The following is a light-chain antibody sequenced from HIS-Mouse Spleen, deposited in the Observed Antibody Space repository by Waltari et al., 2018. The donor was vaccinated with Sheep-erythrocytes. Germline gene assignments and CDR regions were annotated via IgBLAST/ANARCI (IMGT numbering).Light chain of an antibody. CDR2: DVS. Sequence: QSALTQPRSVSGSPGQSVTISCPGTSSDVGGYTYVSWYQQHPGKAPKLMIYDVSKRPSGVPDRFSGSKSGNTASLTISGLQAEDEADYYCCSYAGSYNHVFGTGTKVTVL. CDR3: CSYAGSYNHV. J-gene: IGLJ1*01. V-gene: IGLV2-11*01. CDR1: SSDVGGYTY.